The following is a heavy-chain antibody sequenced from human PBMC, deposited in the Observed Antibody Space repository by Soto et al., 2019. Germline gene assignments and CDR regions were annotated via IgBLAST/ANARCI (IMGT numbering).Heavy chain of an antibody. CDR2: FDPEDGET. V-gene: IGHV1-24*01. CDR3: ATQLPAAIGYYFDY. D-gene: IGHD2-2*01. J-gene: IGHJ4*02. CDR1: GYTLTELS. Sequence: ASVKVSCKVSGYTLTELSMHWVRQAPGKGLEWMGGFDPEDGETIYAQKFQGRVTMTEDTSTDTAYMELSSLRSEDTAVYYCATQLPAAIGYYFDYWGQGTLVTVSS.